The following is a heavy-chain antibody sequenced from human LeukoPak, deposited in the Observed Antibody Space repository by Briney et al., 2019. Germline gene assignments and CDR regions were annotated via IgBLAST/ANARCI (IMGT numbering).Heavy chain of an antibody. Sequence: TLSLTCTVSGCTISSGSYYWSWIRQPAGKGLEGIGRIYTSASTYYNPSLKSRVTISVDRSKNQISLKLSSVTAADTAVYDCARVGSLYSSSWYSHSYYFDYRGQGTLVTVSS. CDR2: IYTSAST. CDR1: GCTISSGSYY. J-gene: IGHJ4*02. CDR3: ARVGSLYSSSWYSHSYYFDY. D-gene: IGHD6-13*01. V-gene: IGHV4-61*02.